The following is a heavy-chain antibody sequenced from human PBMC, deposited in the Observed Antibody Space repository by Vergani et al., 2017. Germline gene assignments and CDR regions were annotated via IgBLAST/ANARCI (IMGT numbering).Heavy chain of an antibody. J-gene: IGHJ4*02. D-gene: IGHD3-10*01. V-gene: IGHV4-34*01. CDR1: GGSFSGYY. CDR2: INHSGST. CDR3: ARAKMVRGESRKYYFDY. Sequence: QVQLQQWGAGLLKPSETLSLTCAVYGGSFSGYYWSWIRQPPGKGLEWIGEINHSGSTNYNPSLKSRVTISVDTSKNQFSLKLSSVTAAVTAVYYCARAKMVRGESRKYYFDYWGQGTLVTVSS.